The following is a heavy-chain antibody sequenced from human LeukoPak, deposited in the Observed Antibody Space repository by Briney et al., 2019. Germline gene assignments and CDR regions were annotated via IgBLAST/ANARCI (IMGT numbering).Heavy chain of an antibody. Sequence: GGSLRLSCAASGFTFSSYAMHWVRQAPGKGLEWVAVISYDGSNKYYADSVKGRFTISRDNSKNTLYLQMNSLRAKDTAVYYCARGKWELPFDYWGQGTLVTVSS. V-gene: IGHV3-30-3*01. CDR3: ARGKWELPFDY. CDR1: GFTFSSYA. J-gene: IGHJ4*02. CDR2: ISYDGSNK. D-gene: IGHD1-26*01.